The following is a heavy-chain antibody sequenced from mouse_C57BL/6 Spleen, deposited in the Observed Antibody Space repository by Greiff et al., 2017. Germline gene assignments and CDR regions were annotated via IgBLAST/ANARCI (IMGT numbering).Heavy chain of an antibody. CDR3: TTSYGSSYYYSMDY. D-gene: IGHD1-1*01. J-gene: IGHJ4*01. V-gene: IGHV14-1*01. CDR2: IDPEDGDT. Sequence: VQLQQSGAELVRPGASVKLSCTASGFNIKDYYMHWVKQRPEQGLEWIGRIDPEDGDTEYAPKFQGKATMTADTSSNTAYLQLSSLTSEDTAVYYGTTSYGSSYYYSMDYWGQGTSVTVSS. CDR1: GFNIKDYY.